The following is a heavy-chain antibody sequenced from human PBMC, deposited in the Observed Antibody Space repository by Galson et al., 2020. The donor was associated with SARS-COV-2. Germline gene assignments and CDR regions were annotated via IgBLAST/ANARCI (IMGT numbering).Heavy chain of an antibody. Sequence: ASVKVSCKASGYTFVDYYIHWVRQAPGQGLEWMGWISPNSGGATYAQKFQGRVTMSRDTSISTAYMELTRLTSDDTAIYFCARTTQLVPEFHYWGQGTLVVVSS. CDR2: ISPNSGGA. CDR1: GYTFVDYY. CDR3: ARTTQLVPEFHY. J-gene: IGHJ4*02. D-gene: IGHD1-1*01. V-gene: IGHV1-2*02.